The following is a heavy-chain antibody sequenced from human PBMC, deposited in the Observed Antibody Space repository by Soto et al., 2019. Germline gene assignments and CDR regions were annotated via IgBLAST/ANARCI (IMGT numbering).Heavy chain of an antibody. Sequence: SETLSLTCTVSGGSISRGDYYWSWIRQPPGKGLEWIGYIYYSGSTYYNPSLKSRVTISVDTSKNQFSLKLSSVTAADTAVYYCARSQSSGPYFDYWGQGTLVTVSS. V-gene: IGHV4-30-4*01. CDR1: GGSISRGDYY. D-gene: IGHD3-22*01. CDR3: ARSQSSGPYFDY. CDR2: IYYSGST. J-gene: IGHJ4*02.